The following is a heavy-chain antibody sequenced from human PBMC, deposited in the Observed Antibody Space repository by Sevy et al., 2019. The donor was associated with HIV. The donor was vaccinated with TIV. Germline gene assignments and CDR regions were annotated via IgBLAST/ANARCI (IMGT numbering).Heavy chain of an antibody. V-gene: IGHV3-72*01. CDR2: IGNKPSSHTT. CDR1: GFSFSDYY. Sequence: GGSLRLSCAASGFSFSDYYMDWVRQAPGKGLEWVGRIGNKPSSHTTEFAASVEGRFTISRDDLKNSLFPHMHSLKIDDTAVYYCARVMRRILWWSLDAWGHGTLVTVSS. J-gene: IGHJ4*03. CDR3: ARVMRRILWWSLDA. D-gene: IGHD2-21*01.